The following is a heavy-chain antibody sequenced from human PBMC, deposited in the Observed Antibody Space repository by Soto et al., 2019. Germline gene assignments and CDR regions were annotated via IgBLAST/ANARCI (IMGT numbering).Heavy chain of an antibody. Sequence: ASVKVSCKASGYTFTSYDINWVRQATGQGLEWMGWMNPNSGNTGYAQKFQGRVTMTRNTSISTAYMELSSLRSEDTAVYYCASVTIAVAGDNWFDPWGQGTLVTVSS. CDR2: MNPNSGNT. J-gene: IGHJ5*02. CDR3: ASVTIAVAGDNWFDP. CDR1: GYTFTSYD. D-gene: IGHD6-19*01. V-gene: IGHV1-8*01.